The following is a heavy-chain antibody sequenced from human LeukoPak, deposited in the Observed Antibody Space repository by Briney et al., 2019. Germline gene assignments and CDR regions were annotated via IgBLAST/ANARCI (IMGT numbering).Heavy chain of an antibody. Sequence: ASVKVSCKASGYTFTSYAVNWVRQAPGQGLEWMGWINAGNGNTKYSQKFQGRITITRDTSASTVYMELSSLRSEDTAVYYCARGFAVDTAMVDWGQGTLVTVSS. V-gene: IGHV1-3*01. CDR2: INAGNGNT. D-gene: IGHD5-18*01. CDR3: ARGFAVDTAMVD. CDR1: GYTFTSYA. J-gene: IGHJ4*02.